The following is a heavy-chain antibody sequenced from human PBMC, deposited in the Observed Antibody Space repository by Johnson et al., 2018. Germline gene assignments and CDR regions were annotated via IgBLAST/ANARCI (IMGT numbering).Heavy chain of an antibody. V-gene: IGHV1-8*01. CDR2: MNPNSGNT. J-gene: IGHJ6*02. D-gene: IGHD5-18*01. CDR1: GYTFTSYD. Sequence: VQLVESGAEVKKPGASVKVSCKASGYTFTSYDINWVRQATGQGLEWMGWMNPNSGNTGYAQKFQGRVTMTRNTSLSPAYRELSSRRSEDPAVYYCERGLDQLGLSYYGRDVWGQGTTVTVSS. CDR3: ERGLDQLGLSYYGRDV.